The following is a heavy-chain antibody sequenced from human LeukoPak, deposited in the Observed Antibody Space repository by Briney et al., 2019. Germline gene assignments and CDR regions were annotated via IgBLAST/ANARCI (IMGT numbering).Heavy chain of an antibody. CDR1: GFPFTNYN. V-gene: IGHV3-21*01. J-gene: IGHJ4*02. CDR3: AIGSSNHPPYYFDY. D-gene: IGHD2-2*01. Sequence: GGSLRLSCAASGFPFTNYNMNWVRQAPGKGREWVSSITSSGTYIFYADSVKGRFTISRDNAKNSLYLQMNRLRAEDSAVYYCAIGSSNHPPYYFDYWGQGTMVTVSS. CDR2: ITSSGTYI.